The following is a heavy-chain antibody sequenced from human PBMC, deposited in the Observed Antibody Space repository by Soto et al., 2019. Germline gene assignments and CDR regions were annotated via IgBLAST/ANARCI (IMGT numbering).Heavy chain of an antibody. Sequence: QVQLQESGSELVKPSQTLVLTCTVSGDSISRDGYSWSWLRQPPGKGLEWIGYIYHSGATYYNPSLKSRVTTSVDKSKNQFSLRLASVTAADTAVYYCAREMSYYFDSWGHGTLVTVSS. CDR3: AREMSYYFDS. J-gene: IGHJ4*01. CDR1: GDSISRDGYS. CDR2: IYHSGAT. V-gene: IGHV4-30-2*01.